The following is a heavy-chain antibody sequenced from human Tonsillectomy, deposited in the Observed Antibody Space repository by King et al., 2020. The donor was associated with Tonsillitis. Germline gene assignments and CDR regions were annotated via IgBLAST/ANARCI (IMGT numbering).Heavy chain of an antibody. Sequence: VQLVESGAEVSKPGASVRVSCKASGYTFTGYYMHWLRQAPGQGLEWMGWINPDSGDTNYAQKFQDRVNMTRDTSISTAYLELRRLTSDDTAIYYCTSISFDHFDYWGQGTLVTVSS. D-gene: IGHD3-9*01. CDR1: GYTFTGYY. V-gene: IGHV1-2*02. CDR2: INPDSGDT. J-gene: IGHJ4*02. CDR3: TSISFDHFDY.